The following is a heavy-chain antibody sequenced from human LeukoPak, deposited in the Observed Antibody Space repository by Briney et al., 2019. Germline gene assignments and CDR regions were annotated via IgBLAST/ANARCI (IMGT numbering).Heavy chain of an antibody. Sequence: SETLSLTCAVYGGSFSGYYWSWIRQPPGKGLEWIGEINHSGSTNYNPSLKSRVTISVDTSKNQFSLKLSSVTAADTAVYYCARSAKRIGYGDYRNWFDPWGQGILVTVSS. CDR3: ARSAKRIGYGDYRNWFDP. CDR2: INHSGST. V-gene: IGHV4-34*01. D-gene: IGHD4-17*01. J-gene: IGHJ5*02. CDR1: GGSFSGYY.